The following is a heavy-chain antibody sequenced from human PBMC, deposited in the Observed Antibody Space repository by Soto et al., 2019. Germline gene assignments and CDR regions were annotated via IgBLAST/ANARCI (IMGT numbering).Heavy chain of an antibody. Sequence: GESLKISCAASGFTFSDTWMSWVRQAPGRGLEWVARIKSKTDGGVIDYAAPVKGRFAISRDDSENTLYLQMSSLKTEDTAVYYCTTDSGGNVDNWGQGTLVTVSS. D-gene: IGHD2-15*01. J-gene: IGHJ4*02. CDR2: IKSKTDGGVI. V-gene: IGHV3-15*01. CDR3: TTDSGGNVDN. CDR1: GFTFSDTW.